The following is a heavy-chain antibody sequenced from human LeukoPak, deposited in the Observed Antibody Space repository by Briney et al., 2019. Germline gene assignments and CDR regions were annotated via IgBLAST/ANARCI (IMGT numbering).Heavy chain of an antibody. CDR3: ATVNRISSTFDS. CDR2: INPNSGNT. J-gene: IGHJ4*02. D-gene: IGHD2-15*01. V-gene: IGHV1-2*02. CDR1: GYTFTGYY. Sequence: ASVKVSCKASGYTFTGYYMHWVRQAPGQGLEWMGWINPNSGNTHYAQKFQDRVTMTRDTSISIAYMELNSLRSDDTAVYYCATVNRISSTFDSWGQGALVTVSS.